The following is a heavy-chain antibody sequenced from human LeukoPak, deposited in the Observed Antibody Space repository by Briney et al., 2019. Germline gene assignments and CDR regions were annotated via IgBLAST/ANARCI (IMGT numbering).Heavy chain of an antibody. CDR1: GGSISSYY. CDR3: ARVEDTAMVTNWFDP. Sequence: SETLSLTCTVSGGSISSYYWSWIRQPAGKGLEWIGRIYTSGSTNYNPSLKSRVTISVDTSKNQFSLKLSSVTAADTAVYYCARVEDTAMVTNWFDPWGQGTLVTVSS. J-gene: IGHJ5*02. V-gene: IGHV4-4*07. CDR2: IYTSGST. D-gene: IGHD5-18*01.